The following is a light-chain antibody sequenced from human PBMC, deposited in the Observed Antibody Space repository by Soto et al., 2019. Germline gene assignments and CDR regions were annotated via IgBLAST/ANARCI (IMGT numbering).Light chain of an antibody. J-gene: IGKJ1*01. CDR3: QQLNSYPRT. Sequence: DIQLTQSPSVLSASVGERVTITCRASQGINSYLAWYQQKPGKVPKLLIYAASTLHSGVPSRFSGSGSGTEFTLPISSRQPEDFATYYCQQLNSYPRTFGQGTKLEIK. V-gene: IGKV1-9*01. CDR1: QGINSY. CDR2: AAS.